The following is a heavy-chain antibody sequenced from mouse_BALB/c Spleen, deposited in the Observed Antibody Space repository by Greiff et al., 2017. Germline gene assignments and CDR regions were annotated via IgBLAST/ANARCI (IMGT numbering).Heavy chain of an antibody. CDR3: ARSGFIYYGNPNWYLDV. J-gene: IGHJ1*01. CDR1: GYTFTDYN. D-gene: IGHD2-1*01. V-gene: IGHV1S29*02. CDR2: IYPYNGGT. Sequence: VQLQQSGPELVKPGASVKISCKASGYTFTDYNMHWVKQSHGKSLEWIGYIYPYNGGTGYNQKFKSKATLTVDNSSSTAYMELRSLTSEDSAVYYCARSGFIYYGNPNWYLDVWGAGTTVTVSS.